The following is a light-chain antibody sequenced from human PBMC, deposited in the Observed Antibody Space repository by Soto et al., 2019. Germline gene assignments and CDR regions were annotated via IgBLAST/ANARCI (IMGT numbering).Light chain of an antibody. CDR3: QQYNIYWT. Sequence: EIGMTQSPATLSGSPGERASLSCRASQSVSSNLAWYQQKPGQAPRLLIYGASTTATSNPARFSGSGSGAEFPLTITRLQPADLATYYCQQYNIYWTFGQGTKVDIK. J-gene: IGKJ1*01. V-gene: IGKV3-15*01. CDR2: GAS. CDR1: QSVSSN.